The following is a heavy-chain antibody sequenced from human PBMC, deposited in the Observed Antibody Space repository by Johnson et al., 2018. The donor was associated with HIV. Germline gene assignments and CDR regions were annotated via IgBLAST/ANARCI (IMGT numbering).Heavy chain of an antibody. CDR1: GFTFSSYW. Sequence: VQLVESGGGLVQPGGSLRLSCAASGFTFSSYWMSWVRQAPGKGLEWLANIKEDGSEDYYVDSLKGRFTISRANAQKSLYLQMNRLRAEDTAVYYCAKDWDRWLQPPGDAFDFWGQGTMVTVSS. D-gene: IGHD5-24*01. CDR3: AKDWDRWLQPPGDAFDF. V-gene: IGHV3-7*01. J-gene: IGHJ3*01. CDR2: IKEDGSED.